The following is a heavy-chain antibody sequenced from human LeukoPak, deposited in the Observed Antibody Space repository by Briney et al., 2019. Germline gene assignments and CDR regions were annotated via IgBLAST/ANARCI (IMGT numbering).Heavy chain of an antibody. J-gene: IGHJ4*02. CDR1: GGSFSGYY. Sequence: SETLSLTCAVYGGSFSGYYWSWIRQPPGKGLEWIGEINHSGSTNYNPSLKSRVTISVDTSKNQFSLKLSSVTAADTAVYYCARGRHWNYHFDSWGQGILVTVSS. D-gene: IGHD1-7*01. V-gene: IGHV4-34*01. CDR3: ARGRHWNYHFDS. CDR2: INHSGST.